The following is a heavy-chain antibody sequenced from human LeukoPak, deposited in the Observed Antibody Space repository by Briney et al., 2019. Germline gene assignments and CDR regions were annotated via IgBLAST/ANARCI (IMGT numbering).Heavy chain of an antibody. CDR1: GGSISSGDYY. D-gene: IGHD6-13*01. J-gene: IGHJ3*02. Sequence: SQTLSLTCTVSGGSISSGDYYWRWIRQPPGKGLEWIGYIYYSGNTYYLPSLKSRVAISVNTSKNQFSLKLSSVTAADTAVYYCARVGGGSTWFKDVFDIWGQGTMVTVSS. CDR2: IYYSGNT. CDR3: ARVGGGSTWFKDVFDI. V-gene: IGHV4-30-4*01.